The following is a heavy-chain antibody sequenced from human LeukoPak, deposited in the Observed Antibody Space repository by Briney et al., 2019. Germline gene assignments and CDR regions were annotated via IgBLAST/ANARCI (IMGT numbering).Heavy chain of an antibody. Sequence: PGGSLRLPCAASGFTFSSYGMHWVRQAPGKGLEWVAFIRYDGSNKYYADSVKGRFTISRDNSKNTLYLQMNSLRAEDTAVYYCASHAQIVVVPAAIGDWFDPWGQGTLVTVSS. CDR2: IRYDGSNK. D-gene: IGHD2-2*01. V-gene: IGHV3-30*02. J-gene: IGHJ5*02. CDR1: GFTFSSYG. CDR3: ASHAQIVVVPAAIGDWFDP.